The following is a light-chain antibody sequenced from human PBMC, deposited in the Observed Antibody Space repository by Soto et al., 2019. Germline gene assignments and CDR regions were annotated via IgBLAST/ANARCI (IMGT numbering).Light chain of an antibody. Sequence: IVMTQSPDSLALSLGERATFNCKSSQSVSYISNSNNYLGWFQQKPGQPPKLLISWASTRESGVPDRFSGSGSGTDLHLTISSLQAEDVSVYYCQQYFSAPLTFGGGTRVEIK. CDR1: QSVSYISNSNNY. CDR3: QQYFSAPLT. J-gene: IGKJ4*01. V-gene: IGKV4-1*01. CDR2: WAS.